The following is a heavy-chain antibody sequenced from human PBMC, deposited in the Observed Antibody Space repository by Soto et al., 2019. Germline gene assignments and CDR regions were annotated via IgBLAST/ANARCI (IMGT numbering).Heavy chain of an antibody. V-gene: IGHV1-69*13. Sequence: SVKVSCKASGGTFSSYAISWVRQAPGQGLEWMGGIIPIFGTANYAQKFQGRVTITADESTSTAYMELSSLRSEDTAVYYCARTLEYSSSSFWFDPWGQGTLVTVSS. CDR3: ARTLEYSSSSFWFDP. J-gene: IGHJ5*02. CDR1: GGTFSSYA. CDR2: IIPIFGTA. D-gene: IGHD6-6*01.